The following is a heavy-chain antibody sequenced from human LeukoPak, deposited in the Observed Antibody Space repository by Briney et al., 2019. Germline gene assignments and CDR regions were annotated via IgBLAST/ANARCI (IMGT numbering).Heavy chain of an antibody. CDR2: IYYSGST. CDR1: GGSIRSYY. J-gene: IGHJ6*02. Sequence: PSETLSLTCSVSGGSIRSYYWSWIRQPPGKGLEWIGYIYYSGSTNYNPSLKSRVTISVDTSKNQFSLKLSSVTAADTAVYYCARQEYYYGMDVWGQGTTVTVSS. V-gene: IGHV4-59*08. CDR3: ARQEYYYGMDV.